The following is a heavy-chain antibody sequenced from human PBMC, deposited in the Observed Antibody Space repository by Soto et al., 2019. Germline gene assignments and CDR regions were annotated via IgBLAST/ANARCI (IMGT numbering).Heavy chain of an antibody. CDR2: IIPIFGTA. Sequence: QVQLVQSGAEVKKPGSSVKVSCKASGGTFSSYAISWVRQAPGQGLEWMGGIIPIFGTANYAQKFQGRVTITADESXXXXXXXXXXXXXEDXXXXXCAXARDPFLEWLPFDDWGQGTLVTVSS. CDR3: AXARDPFLEWLPFDD. CDR1: GGTFSSYA. J-gene: IGHJ4*02. D-gene: IGHD3-3*02. V-gene: IGHV1-69*12.